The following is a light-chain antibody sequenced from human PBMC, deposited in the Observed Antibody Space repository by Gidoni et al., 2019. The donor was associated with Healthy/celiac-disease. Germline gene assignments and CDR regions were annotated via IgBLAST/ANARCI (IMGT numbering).Light chain of an antibody. J-gene: IGLJ2*01. V-gene: IGLV1-47*02. Sequence: QSVLTQPPSPSGSPGQRVTISCSGSSSNIGSNYVYWYQQLPGTAPKLLIYSNNQRPSGVPDRFSGSKSGTSASLAISGLRSEDEADYYCAAWDDSLSGLVFGGGTKLTVL. CDR2: SNN. CDR1: SSNIGSNY. CDR3: AAWDDSLSGLV.